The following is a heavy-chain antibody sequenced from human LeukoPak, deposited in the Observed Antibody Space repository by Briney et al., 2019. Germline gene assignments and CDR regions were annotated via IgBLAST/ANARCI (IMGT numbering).Heavy chain of an antibody. CDR2: ISFSGST. J-gene: IGHJ4*01. CDR3: ARDSGYLDSPLNY. CDR1: GGSISRGGYY. Sequence: SETLSLTCSVSGGSISRGGYYWTWFRQTPGKGLGWIGYISFSGSTYYNPSLQSRITISRDASKNQFSLELRSVTAADTALYYCARDSGYLDSPLNYWGQGTLVTVSS. V-gene: IGHV4-31*03. D-gene: IGHD5-12*01.